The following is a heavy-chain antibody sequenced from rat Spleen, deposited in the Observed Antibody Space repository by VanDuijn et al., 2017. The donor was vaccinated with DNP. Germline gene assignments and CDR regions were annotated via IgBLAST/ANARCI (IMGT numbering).Heavy chain of an antibody. Sequence: EVQLVESGGGLVQPGRSLKLSCVVSGITFSDHNMAWVRQAPKNGLEWVGTISYDRSDTYYRDSVKGRFTMSRDNAKRTLYLQMDSLRSEDTATYYCVSRPPPTRGPFDYWGQGVTVTVSS. V-gene: IGHV5-7*01. D-gene: IGHD1-4*01. J-gene: IGHJ2*01. CDR2: ISYDRSDT. CDR3: VSRPPPTRGPFDY. CDR1: GITFSDHN.